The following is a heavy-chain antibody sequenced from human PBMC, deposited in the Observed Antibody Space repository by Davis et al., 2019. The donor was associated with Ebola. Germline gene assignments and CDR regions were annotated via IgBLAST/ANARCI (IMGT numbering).Heavy chain of an antibody. Sequence: HSQTLSLTCAISGDSVPGNSGAWNWIRQSPSRGLEWLGRTYYSSKWYKDYAVSVKSRITINLDTSKNQFSLQLDSVTPEDTALYYCARGWLRRGMDVWGEGTTVTVSS. V-gene: IGHV6-1*01. J-gene: IGHJ6*04. D-gene: IGHD5-18*01. CDR2: TYYSSKWYK. CDR1: GDSVPGNSGA. CDR3: ARGWLRRGMDV.